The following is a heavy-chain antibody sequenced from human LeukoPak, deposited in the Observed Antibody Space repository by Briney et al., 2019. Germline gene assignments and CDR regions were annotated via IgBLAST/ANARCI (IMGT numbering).Heavy chain of an antibody. CDR3: ASNQVNSGSYYYFDY. J-gene: IGHJ4*02. D-gene: IGHD1-26*01. CDR1: GGTFSSYA. Sequence: SVKVSCKASGGTFSSYAISWVRQAPGQGLEWMGGIIPIFGTANYAQKFQGRVTITADESTSTAYMELSSLRSEDTAVYYCASNQVNSGSYYYFDYWGQGTLVTVSS. CDR2: IIPIFGTA. V-gene: IGHV1-69*13.